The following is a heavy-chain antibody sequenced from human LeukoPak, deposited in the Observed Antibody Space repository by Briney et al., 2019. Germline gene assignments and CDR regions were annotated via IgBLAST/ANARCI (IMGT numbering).Heavy chain of an antibody. CDR1: GFTFSSYA. V-gene: IGHV3-21*01. CDR2: INSGSTYT. J-gene: IGHJ4*02. CDR3: ARSLTTLTYEGY. Sequence: GGSLRLSCAASGFTFSSYAMSWVRQAPGKGLEWVSSINSGSTYTYYTESVKGRFTVSRDNAKNSLFLQMNSLRAEDTAIYYCARSLTTLTYEGYWGQGTLVTVSS. D-gene: IGHD1-1*01.